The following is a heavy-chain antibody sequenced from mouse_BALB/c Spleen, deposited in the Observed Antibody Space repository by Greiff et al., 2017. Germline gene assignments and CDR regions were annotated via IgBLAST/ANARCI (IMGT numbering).Heavy chain of an antibody. CDR2: IWGDGST. Sequence: VKLQESGPGLVAPSQSLSITCTVSGFSLTGYGVNWVRQPPGKGLEWLGMIWGDGSTDYNSALKSRLSISKDNSKSQVFLKMNSLQTDDTARYYCARAYYGSRAWFAYWGQGTLVTVSA. CDR3: ARAYYGSRAWFAY. CDR1: GFSLTGYG. J-gene: IGHJ3*01. D-gene: IGHD1-1*01. V-gene: IGHV2-6-7*02.